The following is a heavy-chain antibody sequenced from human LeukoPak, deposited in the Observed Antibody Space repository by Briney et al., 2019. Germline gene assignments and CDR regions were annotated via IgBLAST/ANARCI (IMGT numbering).Heavy chain of an antibody. CDR1: GGSISSSNW. CDR3: ARDLYIVVVPAGYWYFDL. V-gene: IGHV4-4*02. Sequence: SETLTLTCAVSGGSISSSNWWSWVRQPPGKGLEWIGEIYHSGSTNYSPSLKSRVTISVDKSKNQFSLKLSSVTAADTAVYYCARDLYIVVVPAGYWYFDLWGRDTLVTVSS. CDR2: IYHSGST. D-gene: IGHD2-2*01. J-gene: IGHJ2*01.